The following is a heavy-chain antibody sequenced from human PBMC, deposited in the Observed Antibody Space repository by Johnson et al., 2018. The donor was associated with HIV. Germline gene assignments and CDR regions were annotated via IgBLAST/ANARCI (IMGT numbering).Heavy chain of an antibody. J-gene: IGHJ3*02. CDR3: ARRGGSGWSACNI. V-gene: IGHV3-13*01. D-gene: IGHD6-19*01. CDR2: IGTACDT. Sequence: VQLVEPGGGLVQPWGSLSRPSAASGLTFSSYYMHCVRQAPGKGLAWVSAIGTACDTNYPGTVKALFTVSREDAKNSLYLQMNSLRAEDTGLYYCARRGGSGWSACNIWGQGTIVTVSS. CDR1: GLTFSSYY.